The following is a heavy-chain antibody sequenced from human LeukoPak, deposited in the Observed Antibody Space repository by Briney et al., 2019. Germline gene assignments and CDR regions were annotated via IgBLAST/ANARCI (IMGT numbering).Heavy chain of an antibody. D-gene: IGHD4-17*01. CDR2: IYYSGST. CDR1: GGSISSSY. CDR3: AREKYGDYSPLFDP. J-gene: IGHJ5*02. V-gene: IGHV4-59*01. Sequence: SETLSLTCTVSGGSISSSYWSWIRQPPGKGLEWIGYIYYSGSTNYNPSLKSRVTISVDTSKNQFSLKLSSVTAADTAVYYCAREKYGDYSPLFDPWGQGTLVTVSS.